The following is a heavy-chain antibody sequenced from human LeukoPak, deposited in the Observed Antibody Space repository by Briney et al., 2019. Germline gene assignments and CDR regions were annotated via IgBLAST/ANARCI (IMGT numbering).Heavy chain of an antibody. Sequence: ASVKVSCKASGYTFTSYYMHWVRQAPGQGLEWMGIINPTGGSTTYAQKFQGRVTMTRDMSTSTVYMELSSLRSDDTAVYYCARVEHGSGYLYYFDYWGQGTLVTVSS. CDR3: ARVEHGSGYLYYFDY. CDR1: GYTFTSYY. J-gene: IGHJ4*02. D-gene: IGHD3-22*01. CDR2: INPTGGST. V-gene: IGHV1-46*01.